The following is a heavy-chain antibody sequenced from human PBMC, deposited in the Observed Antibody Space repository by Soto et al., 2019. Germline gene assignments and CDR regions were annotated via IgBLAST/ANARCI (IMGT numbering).Heavy chain of an antibody. Sequence: QVQLVQSGAEVKKPGASVKVSCKASGYTFTSYAMLWVRQAPGQRLEWMGWINAGNGNTKYSQKFQGRVTITRDTSASPAYMELSSLRSEYTAVSYCARDRGFGLSEYWGQGTLVTVSS. V-gene: IGHV1-3*01. CDR3: ARDRGFGLSEY. CDR1: GYTFTSYA. D-gene: IGHD3-10*01. J-gene: IGHJ4*02. CDR2: INAGNGNT.